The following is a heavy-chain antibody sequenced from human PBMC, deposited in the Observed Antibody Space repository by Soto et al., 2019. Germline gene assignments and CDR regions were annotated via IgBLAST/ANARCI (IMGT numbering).Heavy chain of an antibody. CDR1: GFTFSSSA. J-gene: IGHJ6*02. CDR3: AGERPLYGMGV. Sequence: QMQLVQSGPEVRKPGTSVKVSCKASGFTFSSSAVQWVRQARGQRLEWIGWIVVGSGDTNYAQKFQERVTMTRDMSKTTAYMDLSSLRSEVTAVYYCAGERPLYGMGVWGQGTAVTVPS. CDR2: IVVGSGDT. V-gene: IGHV1-58*01.